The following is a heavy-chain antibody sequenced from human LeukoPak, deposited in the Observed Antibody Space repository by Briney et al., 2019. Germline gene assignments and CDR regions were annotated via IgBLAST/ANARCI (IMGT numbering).Heavy chain of an antibody. Sequence: ASVKVSCKASGYTFTSYGISWVRQAPGQGLEWMGWISAYNVNTNYAQKLQGRVTMTTDTSTSTAYMELRSLRSDDTAVYYCARDRAIAAAGTGFDYWGQGTLVTVSS. CDR3: ARDRAIAAAGTGFDY. V-gene: IGHV1-18*01. CDR2: ISAYNVNT. J-gene: IGHJ4*02. D-gene: IGHD6-13*01. CDR1: GYTFTSYG.